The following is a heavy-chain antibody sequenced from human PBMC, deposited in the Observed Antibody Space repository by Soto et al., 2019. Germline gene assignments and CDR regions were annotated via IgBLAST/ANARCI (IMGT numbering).Heavy chain of an antibody. J-gene: IGHJ6*02. V-gene: IGHV4-31*03. CDR3: ARDGRLVNYYYYGMDV. CDR2: IYYSGST. Sequence: QVQLQESGPGLVKPSQTLSLTCSVSGGSISSGAYYWTWIHQHPGKGLEWIGYIYYSGSTYYNPSLKSRVTISVDTSKNQFSLKLRSVTAADTAVYYCARDGRLVNYYYYGMDVWGQGTTVTVSS. CDR1: GGSISSGAYY. D-gene: IGHD6-13*01.